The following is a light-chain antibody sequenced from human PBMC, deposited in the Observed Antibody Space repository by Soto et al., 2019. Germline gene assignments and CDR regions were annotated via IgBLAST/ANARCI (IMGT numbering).Light chain of an antibody. V-gene: IGKV3-15*01. CDR2: DAS. CDR3: QQYSNWPET. J-gene: IGKJ1*01. CDR1: QSVSSN. Sequence: EIVMTQSPATLSVSPGERATLSCRVSQSVSSNLAWYQQKVGQAPRLLIYDASTRATGVPARFSGSGSGTEFTLTIRSLQSEDFAVYYCQQYSNWPETFGQGTKVDIK.